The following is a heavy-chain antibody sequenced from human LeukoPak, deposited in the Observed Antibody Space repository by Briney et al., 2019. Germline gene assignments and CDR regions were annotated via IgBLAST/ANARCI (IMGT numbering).Heavy chain of an antibody. CDR3: NGGSGYLFPFDY. CDR1: GGSISSYY. CDR2: IYYSGST. D-gene: IGHD3-22*01. Sequence: SETLSLTCTVSGGSISSYYWSWIRQPPGKGLEWIGYIYYSGSTNCNPSLKSRVTISVDTSKNQFSLKLSSVTAADTAVYYCNGGSGYLFPFDYWGQGTLVTVSS. V-gene: IGHV4-59*01. J-gene: IGHJ4*02.